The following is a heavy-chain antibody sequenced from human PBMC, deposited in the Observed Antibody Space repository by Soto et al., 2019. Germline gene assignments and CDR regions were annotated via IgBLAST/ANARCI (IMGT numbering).Heavy chain of an antibody. CDR1: GGSFSGYY. Sequence: SETLSLTCAVYGGSFSGYYWSWIRQPPGKGLEWIGEINHSGSTNYNPSLKSRVTISVDMSKNQFSLKLSSVTAADTAVYYCARIYDFWIPNWGQGTLVTVSS. CDR3: ARIYDFWIPN. V-gene: IGHV4-34*01. CDR2: INHSGST. J-gene: IGHJ4*02. D-gene: IGHD3-3*01.